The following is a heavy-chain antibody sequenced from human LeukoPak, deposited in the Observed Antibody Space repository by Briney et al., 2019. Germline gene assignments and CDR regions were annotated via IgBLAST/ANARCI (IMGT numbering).Heavy chain of an antibody. CDR2: IYHSGNT. CDR1: GYSISSGYY. V-gene: IGHV4-38-2*01. CDR3: ARWAEGRYCSSTSCYRGPAYYFDY. D-gene: IGHD2-2*01. J-gene: IGHJ4*02. Sequence: SETLSLTCAVSGYSISSGYYWGWIRQPPGKGLEWIGSIYHSGNTYYNPSLKSRVTISVDTSKNQFSLKLSSVTAADTAVYYCARWAEGRYCSSTSCYRGPAYYFDYWGQGTLVTVSS.